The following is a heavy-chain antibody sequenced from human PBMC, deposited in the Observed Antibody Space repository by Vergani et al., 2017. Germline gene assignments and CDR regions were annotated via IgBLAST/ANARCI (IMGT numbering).Heavy chain of an antibody. J-gene: IGHJ5*02. CDR1: GDPISSGNN. D-gene: IGHD3-22*01. Sequence: QVNLQESGPGLVKPSETLSLTCAVSGDPISSGNNWGWIRQPPGKGLEWMSSVSHSGDTYFNPSLKGLVSISMDTSENYFFLTLSSVTAADPAMYYCARRSSSYYFDIWGQGVLITVSS. CDR2: VSHSGDT. V-gene: IGHV4-38-2*01. CDR3: ARRSSSYYFDI.